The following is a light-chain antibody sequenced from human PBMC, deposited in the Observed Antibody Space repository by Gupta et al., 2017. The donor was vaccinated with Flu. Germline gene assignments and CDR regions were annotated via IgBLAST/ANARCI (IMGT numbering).Light chain of an antibody. CDR3: QQCDSDPYT. Sequence: PSTLSASVGDRVTITCRASQSISSYVNWYQQKPGKAPQFLIYDASSLESGVPSRFSGSGSGTDFTLTINRLQPEDCAIYYCQQCDSDPYTFGQGTKVEIK. CDR2: DAS. CDR1: QSISSY. V-gene: IGKV1-39*01. J-gene: IGKJ2*01.